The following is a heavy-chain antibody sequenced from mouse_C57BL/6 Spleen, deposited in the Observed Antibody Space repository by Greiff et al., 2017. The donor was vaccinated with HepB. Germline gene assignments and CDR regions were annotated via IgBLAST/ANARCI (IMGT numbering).Heavy chain of an antibody. CDR1: GYTFTSYW. CDR3: ARNGYYGSSPFFDY. V-gene: IGHV1-52*01. CDR2: IDPSASET. Sequence: QVQLHQPGAELVRPGSSVKLSCKASGYTFTSYWMHWVKQRPIQGLEWIGNIDPSASETHYNQKFKDKATLTVDKSSSIAYMQLSSLPSEDSAVYYYARNGYYGSSPFFDYWGQGTTLTVCS. J-gene: IGHJ2*01. D-gene: IGHD1-1*01.